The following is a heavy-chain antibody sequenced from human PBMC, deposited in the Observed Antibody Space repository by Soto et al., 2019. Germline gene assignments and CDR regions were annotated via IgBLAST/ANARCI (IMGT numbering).Heavy chain of an antibody. D-gene: IGHD1-26*01. CDR2: ISSNGGST. CDR3: ERSSGSYYAHLDY. V-gene: IGHV3-64*02. CDR1: GFTFSSYA. Sequence: GGSLRLSCAASGFTFSSYAMHWVRQAPGKGLEYVSAISSNGGSTYYADSVKGRFTISRDNSKNTLYLQMGSLRAEDMAVYYCERSSGSYYAHLDYWGQGTLVTVSS. J-gene: IGHJ4*02.